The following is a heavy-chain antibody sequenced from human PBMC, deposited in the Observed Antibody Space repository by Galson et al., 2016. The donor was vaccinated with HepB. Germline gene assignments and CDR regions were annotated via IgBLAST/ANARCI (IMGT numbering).Heavy chain of an antibody. CDR1: GLTFSSYA. CDR2: TSRSGSST. V-gene: IGHV3-23*01. J-gene: IGHJ6*02. Sequence: SLGLSCAASGLTFSSYAMSWVRQAPGKGLEWVSTTSRSGSSTSYADSVKGRFTMSRDNSENTLYLQMNSLRAEDTAVYYCAKDGNSSGWYLWGGDYYYGMDVWGQGTTVTVSS. D-gene: IGHD6-19*01. CDR3: AKDGNSSGWYLWGGDYYYGMDV.